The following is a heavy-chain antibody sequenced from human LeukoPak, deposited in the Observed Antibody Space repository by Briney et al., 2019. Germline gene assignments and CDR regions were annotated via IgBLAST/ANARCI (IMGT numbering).Heavy chain of an antibody. Sequence: GGSLRLSCAASGFTFSSYWMHWVRQAPGKGLVWVSRTNSDGSSTSYADSVKGRFTISRDNAKNTLYLQMNSLRAEDTAVYYCARDRDSSGYYDWFDPWGQGTLVTVSS. CDR3: ARDRDSSGYYDWFDP. D-gene: IGHD3-22*01. CDR2: TNSDGSST. CDR1: GFTFSSYW. J-gene: IGHJ5*02. V-gene: IGHV3-74*01.